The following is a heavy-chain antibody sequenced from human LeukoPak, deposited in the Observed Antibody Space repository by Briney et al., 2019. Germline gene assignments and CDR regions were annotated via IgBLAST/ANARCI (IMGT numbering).Heavy chain of an antibody. CDR3: AREGGAVAGTDYFDY. J-gene: IGHJ4*02. V-gene: IGHV4-4*08. Sequence: SETVSLMCSVCGVSICCFYWMWLGEPRGRGGVGSGHIYHRGNTNYPPPHESRVTICVDTSKTEFSEAQSSVPAADAAVYYWAREGGAVAGTDYFDYWGQGALGTVS. D-gene: IGHD6-19*01. CDR1: GVSICCFY. CDR2: IYHRGNT.